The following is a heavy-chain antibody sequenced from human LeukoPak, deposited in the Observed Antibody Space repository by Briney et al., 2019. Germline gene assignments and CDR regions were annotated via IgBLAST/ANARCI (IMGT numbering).Heavy chain of an antibody. D-gene: IGHD3-3*01. CDR3: ARSSGDFWSGYYLLDY. Sequence: GGSLRLSCAASGFTFSSYSMNWVRQAPGKGLEWVSSISSSSSYIYYADSVKGRFTISRDNAKNSLYLQMNSLRAEDTAVYYCARSSGDFWSGYYLLDYWGQGTLVTVSS. V-gene: IGHV3-21*01. CDR2: ISSSSSYI. J-gene: IGHJ4*02. CDR1: GFTFSSYS.